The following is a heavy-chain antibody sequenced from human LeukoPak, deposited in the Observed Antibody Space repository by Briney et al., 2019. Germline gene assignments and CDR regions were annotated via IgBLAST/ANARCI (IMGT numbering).Heavy chain of an antibody. V-gene: IGHV1-18*01. CDR3: ARYTGSYNHDAFDI. CDR1: GYTFSSYG. J-gene: IGHJ3*02. D-gene: IGHD1-26*01. Sequence: GASVKVSCKASGYTFSSYGINWVRQAPGQGLEWMGSIITYNGNTNYAQKLQDRVTMTTDTSTSTAYMELRNLKSDDTAMYYCARYTGSYNHDAFDIWGQGTMVTVSS. CDR2: IITYNGNT.